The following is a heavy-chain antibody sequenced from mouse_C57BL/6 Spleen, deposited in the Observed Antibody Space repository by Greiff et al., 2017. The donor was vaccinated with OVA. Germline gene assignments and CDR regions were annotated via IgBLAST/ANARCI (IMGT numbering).Heavy chain of an antibody. CDR3: TRSNWYYAMDY. Sequence: VQLQQSGAELVRPGASVTLSCKASGYTFTDYEMHWVKQTPVHGLEWIGTIDPETGGTAYNQKFKGKAILTADKSSSTAYMELRSLTSEDSAVYWCTRSNWYYAMDYWGQGTSVTVSS. CDR1: GYTFTDYE. D-gene: IGHD2-5*01. J-gene: IGHJ4*01. V-gene: IGHV1-15*01. CDR2: IDPETGGT.